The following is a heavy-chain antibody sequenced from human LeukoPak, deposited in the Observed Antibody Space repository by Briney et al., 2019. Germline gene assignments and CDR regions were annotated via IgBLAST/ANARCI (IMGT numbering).Heavy chain of an antibody. V-gene: IGHV1-24*01. CDR2: FDPEDGET. CDR3: ATPGAPYCSGGSCYVLYGMDV. Sequence: ASVKVSCKVSGYTLTELSMHWVRQAPGKGLEWMGGFDPEDGETNYAQKSQGRVTMTEDTSTDTAYMELSSLRSEDTAVYYCATPGAPYCSGGSCYVLYGMDVWGQGTTVTVSS. J-gene: IGHJ6*02. CDR1: GYTLTELS. D-gene: IGHD2-15*01.